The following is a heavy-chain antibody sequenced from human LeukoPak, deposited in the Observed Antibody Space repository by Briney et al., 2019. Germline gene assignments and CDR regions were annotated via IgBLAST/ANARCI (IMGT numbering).Heavy chain of an antibody. V-gene: IGHV3-48*01. CDR1: GFTFSGYI. Sequence: GGSLRLSCAASGFTFSGYIMNWVRQAPGKGLEWVSFIGTSGNPIYYADSVKGRFTVSRDNAKNSLYLQMDSLRAEDTAVYYCARDQWLDYWGQGALVTVSS. CDR3: ARDQWLDY. D-gene: IGHD6-19*01. J-gene: IGHJ4*02. CDR2: IGTSGNPI.